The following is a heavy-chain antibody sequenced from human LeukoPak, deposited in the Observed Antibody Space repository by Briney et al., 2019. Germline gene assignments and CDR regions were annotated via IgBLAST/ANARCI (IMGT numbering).Heavy chain of an antibody. CDR1: GFTFSSYA. CDR2: ISYDGSNK. CDR3: ASTGIAVAGVYFDY. V-gene: IGHV3-30*04. D-gene: IGHD6-19*01. Sequence: PGGSLRLSGAASGFTFSSYAMHWVRQAPGKGLEWVAVISYDGSNKYYADSVKGRFTISRDNSKNTLYLQMNSLRAEDTAVYYCASTGIAVAGVYFDYWGQGTLVTVSS. J-gene: IGHJ4*02.